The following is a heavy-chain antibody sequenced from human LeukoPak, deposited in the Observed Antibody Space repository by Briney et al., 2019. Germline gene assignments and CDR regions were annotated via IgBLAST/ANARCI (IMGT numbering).Heavy chain of an antibody. CDR2: IQFDGSNK. D-gene: IGHD5-24*01. V-gene: IGHV3-30*02. CDR3: ARDTDGYNLDPDI. J-gene: IGHJ3*02. CDR1: GFTFHNYD. Sequence: PGGSLRLSCATSGFTFHNYDMHWVRQAPGKGLEWVAFIQFDGSNKYYADSVKGRFTISRDNSKNTLFLQMNSLRAEDTAVYYCARDTDGYNLDPDIWGQGTMVTVSS.